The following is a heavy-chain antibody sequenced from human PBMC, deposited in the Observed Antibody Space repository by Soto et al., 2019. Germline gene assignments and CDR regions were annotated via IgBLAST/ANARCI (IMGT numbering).Heavy chain of an antibody. V-gene: IGHV3-48*03. D-gene: IGHD3-22*01. J-gene: IGHJ5*02. CDR2: ISSSGSSI. CDR3: ARGVYDSRPYNYP. Sequence: GGSLRLSCAACGFSFNSYDMSWGRQAQGKGQECISYISSSGSSISYADSVKGRFTIARDNAKNSLYLQMNNLRAEDTCVYYCARGVYDSRPYNYPWGQGTRVTVS. CDR1: GFSFNSYD.